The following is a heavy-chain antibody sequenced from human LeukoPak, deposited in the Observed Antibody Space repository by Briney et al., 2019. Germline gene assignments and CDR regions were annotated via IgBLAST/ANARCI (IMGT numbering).Heavy chain of an antibody. J-gene: IGHJ4*02. CDR1: GVSFSGYY. V-gene: IGHV4-34*01. D-gene: IGHD4-17*01. CDR3: ARHDTWYGDYGFDY. CDR2: INHSGST. Sequence: SETLSLTCAVYGVSFSGYYWSWIRQPPGKGLEWIGEINHSGSTNYNPSLKSRVTISVDTSKNQFSLKLSSVTAADTAVYYCARHDTWYGDYGFDYWGQGTLVTVSS.